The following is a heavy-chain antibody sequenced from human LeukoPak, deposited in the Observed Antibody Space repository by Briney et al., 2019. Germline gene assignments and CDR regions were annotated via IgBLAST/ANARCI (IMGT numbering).Heavy chain of an antibody. J-gene: IGHJ4*02. CDR2: ISGSGGST. CDR1: GFTFSSYA. CDR3: VKGLFDYYGPGEGTTTTGDY. D-gene: IGHD3-10*01. V-gene: IGHV3-23*01. Sequence: GGSLRLSCAASGFTFSSYAMSWVRQAPGKGLEWVSAISGSGGSTYYADSVKGRFTISRDNSKNTLYLQMNSLRAEDTAVYYCVKGLFDYYGPGEGTTTTGDYWGQGTLVTVSS.